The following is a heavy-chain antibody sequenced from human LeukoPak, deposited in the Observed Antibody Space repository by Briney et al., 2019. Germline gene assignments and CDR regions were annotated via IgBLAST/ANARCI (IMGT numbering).Heavy chain of an antibody. J-gene: IGHJ6*03. CDR1: GFTFRDYA. Sequence: PGGSLRLSCAASGFTFRDYAMHWVRQTPGKGLEWVSSVTSTSIHIYYAESLKGRFIISRDNAKNSLYLQMNSLRVEDTAVYYCAKGEVRMYYMDVWGKGTTVTISS. CDR2: VTSTSIHI. CDR3: AKGEVRMYYMDV. V-gene: IGHV3-21*01.